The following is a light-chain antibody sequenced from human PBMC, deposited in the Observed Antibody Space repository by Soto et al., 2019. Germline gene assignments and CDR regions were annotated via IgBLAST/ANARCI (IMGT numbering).Light chain of an antibody. CDR2: DVS. CDR1: SSDVGGYHY. CDR3: CSYAGSYTHYV. V-gene: IGLV2-11*01. J-gene: IGLJ1*01. Sequence: QSVLTQPRSVSGSPGQSITISCTGTSSDVGGYHYVSWYRQHPGKAPTLMIYDVSKRPSGVPDRFSGSKSGNTASLTISGLQAEADADYYCCSYAGSYTHYVFGTGNKLTVL.